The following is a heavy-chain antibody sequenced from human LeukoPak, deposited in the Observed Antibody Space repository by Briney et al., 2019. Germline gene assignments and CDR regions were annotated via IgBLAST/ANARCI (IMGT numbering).Heavy chain of an antibody. CDR3: ARNVATMRGWDAFDI. Sequence: KESGPALVKPTQTLTLTCTFSGFSLSTSGMRVSWIPQPPGKALEWLARIDWDDDKFYSTSLKTRLTISKDTSKNQVVLTMTNMDPVDTATYYCARNVATMRGWDAFDIWGQGTMVTVSS. J-gene: IGHJ3*02. CDR2: IDWDDDK. V-gene: IGHV2-70*04. D-gene: IGHD5-12*01. CDR1: GFSLSTSGMR.